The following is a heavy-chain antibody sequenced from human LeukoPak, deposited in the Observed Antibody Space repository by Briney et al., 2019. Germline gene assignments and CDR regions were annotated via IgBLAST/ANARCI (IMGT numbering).Heavy chain of an antibody. CDR3: AREGRDGYDY. J-gene: IGHJ4*02. V-gene: IGHV3-48*04. Sequence: PGGSLRLSCAASGFIFSFASINWGRQAPGRGLEWISYISSSSNTIYYADSVKGRFTISRDNAMNSLYLQMNSLRAEDTAVYYCAREGRDGYDYWGQGTLVTVSS. D-gene: IGHD5-24*01. CDR2: ISSSSNTI. CDR1: GFIFSFAS.